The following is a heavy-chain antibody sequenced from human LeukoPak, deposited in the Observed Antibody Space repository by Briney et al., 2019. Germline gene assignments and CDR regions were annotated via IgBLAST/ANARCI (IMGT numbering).Heavy chain of an antibody. CDR3: ARGGYSFVPFDP. J-gene: IGHJ5*02. CDR2: TYQRSNWYN. CDR1: GDRVANNYAA. D-gene: IGHD5-18*01. Sequence: SQTLSLTCAISGDRVANNYAAWNWIRRSPSRGLEWLGRTYQRSNWYNDYAVSVKSRITIRPDTSKNQFSLQLNSVTPDDTAVYYCARGGYSFVPFDPWGQGTLVTVSS. V-gene: IGHV6-1*01.